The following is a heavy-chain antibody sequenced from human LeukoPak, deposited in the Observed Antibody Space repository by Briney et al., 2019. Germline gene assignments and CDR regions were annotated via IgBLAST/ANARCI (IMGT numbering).Heavy chain of an antibody. Sequence: GGSLRLSCAASGFTFSSYSMNWVRQAPGKGLEWVSSISSSSSYIYYADSVKGRFTISRDNAKNSLYLQMNSLRAEDTAVYYCARGILPTSREGAFDIWGQGTMVTVSS. J-gene: IGHJ3*02. D-gene: IGHD6-13*01. V-gene: IGHV3-21*01. CDR3: ARGILPTSREGAFDI. CDR2: ISSSSSYI. CDR1: GFTFSSYS.